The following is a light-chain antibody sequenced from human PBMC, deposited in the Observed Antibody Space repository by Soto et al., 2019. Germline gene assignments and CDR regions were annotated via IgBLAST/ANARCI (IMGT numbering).Light chain of an antibody. V-gene: IGKV3-15*01. J-gene: IGKJ1*01. CDR3: QQYNKWPPKT. CDR2: GAS. Sequence: EIVMTQSPATLSVSPGERATLSCRASQTVSSNLAWYQQKPGQAPRLLIYGASTRATGIPARFSGGGSGTEFTLTISSLQSEDFAVYYCQQYNKWPPKTFGQGTKVEIK. CDR1: QTVSSN.